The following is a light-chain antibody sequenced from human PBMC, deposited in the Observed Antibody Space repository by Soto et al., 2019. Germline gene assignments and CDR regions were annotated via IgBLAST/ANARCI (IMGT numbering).Light chain of an antibody. CDR1: SSNVGAYNF. CDR3: CSYTGKYTYV. J-gene: IGLJ1*01. CDR2: DVN. Sequence: QSVLTQPHSVSGSPGQSVTISCTGTSSNVGAYNFASWYQQRPGTAPRLIIYDVNKRPSGVPDRFSGSKSGNTASLTISGLQAEDEADYSCCSYTGKYTYVFGSETKGT. V-gene: IGLV2-11*01.